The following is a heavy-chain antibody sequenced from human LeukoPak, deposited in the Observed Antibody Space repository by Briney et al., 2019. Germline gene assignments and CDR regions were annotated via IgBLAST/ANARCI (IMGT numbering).Heavy chain of an antibody. V-gene: IGHV4-34*01. CDR2: INHSGST. Sequence: PSETLSLTCAVYGGSFSGYYWSWIRQPPGKGLEWIGEINHSGSTNYNPSLKSRVTISVDTSKSQFSLKLSSVTAADTAVYYCARGSGYYRNWFDPWGQGTLVTVSS. CDR3: ARGSGYYRNWFDP. D-gene: IGHD3-22*01. J-gene: IGHJ5*02. CDR1: GGSFSGYY.